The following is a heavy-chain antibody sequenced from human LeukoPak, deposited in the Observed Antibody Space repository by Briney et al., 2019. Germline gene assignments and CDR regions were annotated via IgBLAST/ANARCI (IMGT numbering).Heavy chain of an antibody. D-gene: IGHD6-19*01. J-gene: IGHJ3*02. Sequence: SETLSLTCTVSGGSLSRYYWSWIRQPPGKGLEWIGYIYYSGSTNYNPSLKSRVTISVDTSKNQFSLKLSSVTAADTAVYYCARVSDVAGTDAFDIWGQGTMVAVSS. CDR1: GGSLSRYY. CDR2: IYYSGST. V-gene: IGHV4-59*01. CDR3: ARVSDVAGTDAFDI.